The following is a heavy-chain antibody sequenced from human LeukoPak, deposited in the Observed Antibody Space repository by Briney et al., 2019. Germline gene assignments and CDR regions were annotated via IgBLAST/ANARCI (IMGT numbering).Heavy chain of an antibody. V-gene: IGHV3-20*04. J-gene: IGHJ3*02. CDR2: INWNAGST. CDR3: ATARGSGPCDAFDI. CDR1: GFTFDDYG. D-gene: IGHD6-19*01. Sequence: GGSLRLSCAASGFTFDDYGMSWVRQAPGKGLEWVSGINWNAGSTGYADSVRGRFTISRDNAKNSLFLQMNSLRAEDTALYYCATARGSGPCDAFDIWGQGTMVTVSS.